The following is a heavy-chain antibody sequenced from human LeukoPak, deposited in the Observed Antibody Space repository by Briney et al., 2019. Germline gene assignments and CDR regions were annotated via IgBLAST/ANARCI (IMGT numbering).Heavy chain of an antibody. CDR3: ARGDSLSFLDAFDV. J-gene: IGHJ3*01. Sequence: ASVKVSCKVSGYILSEISMHWVRQVPGKGLEWMGGFDPEGGKTVYAEKFQGRVSMTEDTSTDTAYMELRSLRSEDTAVYYCARGDSLSFLDAFDVWGQGTVVTVSS. CDR2: FDPEGGKT. D-gene: IGHD6-13*01. CDR1: GYILSEIS. V-gene: IGHV1-24*01.